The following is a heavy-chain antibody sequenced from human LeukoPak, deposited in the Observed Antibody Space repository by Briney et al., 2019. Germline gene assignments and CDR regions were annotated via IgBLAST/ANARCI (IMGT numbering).Heavy chain of an antibody. Sequence: GASVKVSCKASGYTFTGYYMHWVRQAPGQGLEWMGWINPNSGGTNYAQKFQGRVTMTRDTSISTAYMDMSSLRSDDTAVYYGARNLWFGESSDAFDMWGQGTMVTVSS. CDR2: INPNSGGT. D-gene: IGHD3-10*01. J-gene: IGHJ3*02. CDR1: GYTFTGYY. V-gene: IGHV1-2*02. CDR3: ARNLWFGESSDAFDM.